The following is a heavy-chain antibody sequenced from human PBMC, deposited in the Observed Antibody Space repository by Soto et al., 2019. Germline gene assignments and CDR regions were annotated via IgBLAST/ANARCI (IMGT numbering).Heavy chain of an antibody. D-gene: IGHD3-10*01. J-gene: IGHJ4*02. Sequence: ASVKVSCKTSGYTLTDHGIDWVRQAPGQGLEWVGWVSSYNGNTNYAYNLRDRVIMTTDASTSTAYMELRGLRSDDTAVYYCAREVEGSYSPADFWGQGTPVTVSS. CDR1: GYTLTDHG. V-gene: IGHV1-18*01. CDR3: AREVEGSYSPADF. CDR2: VSSYNGNT.